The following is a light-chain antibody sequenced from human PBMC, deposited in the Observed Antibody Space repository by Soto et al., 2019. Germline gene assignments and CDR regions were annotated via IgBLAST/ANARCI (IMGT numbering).Light chain of an antibody. CDR1: TSNLGAGYD. CDR3: QASDYTLTASV. CDR2: GNR. Sequence: QSVLTQPPSVSGAPGQRVTLSCTGNTSNLGAGYDVHWYQQLPGAAPKLVIFGNRNRPSGVPERFSGSKSGTSASLAITGLQAEDDADYYCQASDYTLTASVFGGGTKLTVL. V-gene: IGLV1-40*01. J-gene: IGLJ3*02.